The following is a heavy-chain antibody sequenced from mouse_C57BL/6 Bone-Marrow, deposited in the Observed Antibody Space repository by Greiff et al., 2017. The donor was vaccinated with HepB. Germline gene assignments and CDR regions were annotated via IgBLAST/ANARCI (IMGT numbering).Heavy chain of an antibody. Sequence: QVQLQQSGAELVRPGASVKLSCKASGYTFTDYYINWVKQRPGQGLEWIVRIYPGSGNTYYNEKFKGKATLTAEKSSSTAYMQLSSLTSEDSAVYFCARMRLGRVYYAMDYWGQGTSVTVSS. CDR1: GYTFTDYY. D-gene: IGHD4-1*01. CDR2: IYPGSGNT. CDR3: ARMRLGRVYYAMDY. J-gene: IGHJ4*01. V-gene: IGHV1-76*01.